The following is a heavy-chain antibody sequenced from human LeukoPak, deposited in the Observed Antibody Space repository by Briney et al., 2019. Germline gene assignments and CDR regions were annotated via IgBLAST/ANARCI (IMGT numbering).Heavy chain of an antibody. Sequence: GASVKVSCKAFGYTFTSNYMHWVRQAPGQGPEWMGVISPSGGSTTYAQKFQGRVTMTRDTSISTAYMELSRLRSDDTAVYYCARDGSSEYYDILTGSFYENWFDPWGQGTLVTVSS. J-gene: IGHJ5*02. V-gene: IGHV1-46*01. D-gene: IGHD3-9*01. CDR2: ISPSGGST. CDR3: ARDGSSEYYDILTGSFYENWFDP. CDR1: GYTFTSNY.